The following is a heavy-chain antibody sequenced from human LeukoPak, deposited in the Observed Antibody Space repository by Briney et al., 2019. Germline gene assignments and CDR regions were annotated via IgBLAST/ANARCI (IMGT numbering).Heavy chain of an antibody. D-gene: IGHD3-3*01. CDR3: ARDISEPYDFWSGQEYYYGMDV. J-gene: IGHJ6*02. V-gene: IGHV3-21*01. CDR2: ISSSSSYI. CDR1: GFTFSSYS. Sequence: GGSLRLSCAASGFTFSSYSMNWVRQAPGKGLEWVSSISSSSSYIYCADSVKGRFTISRDSAKNSLYLQMNSLRAEDTAVYYCARDISEPYDFWSGQEYYYGMDVWGQGTTVTVSS.